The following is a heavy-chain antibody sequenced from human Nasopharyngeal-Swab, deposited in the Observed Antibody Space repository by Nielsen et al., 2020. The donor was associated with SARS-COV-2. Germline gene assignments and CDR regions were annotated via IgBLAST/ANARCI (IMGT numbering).Heavy chain of an antibody. D-gene: IGHD3-10*01. CDR1: GFTFSNFA. J-gene: IGHJ4*02. CDR2: ISGDSDST. CDR3: ASGIFSPSYY. Sequence: GESLKISCAASGFTFSNFAMSWVRQAPGKGLEWVSVISGDSDSTYYTDSVRGRFTISRDNSKNTLNLQMNNLRAEDTAIYYCASGIFSPSYYWGQGTLVTVSS. V-gene: IGHV3-23*01.